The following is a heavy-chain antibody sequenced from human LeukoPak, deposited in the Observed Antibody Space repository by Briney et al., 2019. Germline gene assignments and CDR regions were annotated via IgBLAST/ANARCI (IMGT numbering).Heavy chain of an antibody. J-gene: IGHJ4*02. D-gene: IGHD3-22*01. V-gene: IGHV3-23*01. CDR3: ARDYDYDCSGYSSD. Sequence: GGSLRLSCESSGFRFRLHSMTWVRQPAGKGLEWVSSVSGGCDNCYYADSVKGRFTVSGDYSQNTLHLQMNTLNAEDPAVFFFARDYDYDCSGYSSDWGQGPLVTVSS. CDR2: VSGGCDNC. CDR1: GFRFRLHS.